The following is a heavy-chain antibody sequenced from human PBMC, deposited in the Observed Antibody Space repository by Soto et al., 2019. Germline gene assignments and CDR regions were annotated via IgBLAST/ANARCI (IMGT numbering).Heavy chain of an antibody. CDR1: GGSITSSNFY. CDR3: VKRSPGTMLDN. CDR2: HYSGGSA. J-gene: IGHJ4*02. Sequence: PSETLSLTCTVSGGSITSSNFYWGWVRQPPGKGLEWIGTHYSGGSAYYNASLKSRVAMSVDTSKNQFSLKVTSVTAADTAVYYCVKRSPGTMLDNWGQGTLVTVSS. V-gene: IGHV4-39*01.